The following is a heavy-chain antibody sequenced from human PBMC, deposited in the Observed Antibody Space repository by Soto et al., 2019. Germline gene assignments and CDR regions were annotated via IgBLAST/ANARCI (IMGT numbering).Heavy chain of an antibody. D-gene: IGHD3-10*01. J-gene: IGHJ4*02. CDR3: AKEGSPPFFQH. CDR1: GFTFSNYA. CDR2: ISEGGDRT. V-gene: IGHV3-23*01. Sequence: PGGSLRLSCAASGFTFSNYAVSWVRQAPGRGPEWVSAISEGGDRTYYQESVKGRFTISRDNSKNTVSLLLTSLRDDDTAVYYCAKEGSPPFFQHWGQGTLVTVSS.